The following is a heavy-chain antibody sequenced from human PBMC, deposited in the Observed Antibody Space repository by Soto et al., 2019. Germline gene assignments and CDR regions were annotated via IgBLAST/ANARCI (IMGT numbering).Heavy chain of an antibody. V-gene: IGHV3-21*06. CDR3: ARESEDLTSNFDY. J-gene: IGHJ4*02. CDR1: GFTFSSYE. CDR2: ISSTTNYI. Sequence: PGGSLSLSCAASGFTFSSYEMNWVRQAPGKGLEWVSSISSTTNYIYYGDSMKGRFTISRDNAKNSLYLEMNSLRAEDTAVYYCARESEDLTSNFDYWGQGTLVTVSS.